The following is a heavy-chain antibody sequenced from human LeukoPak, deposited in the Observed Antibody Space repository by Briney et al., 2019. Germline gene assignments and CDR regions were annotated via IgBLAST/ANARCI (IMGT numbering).Heavy chain of an antibody. D-gene: IGHD6-13*01. Sequence: PSETLSLTCTVSGGSISSYSWSWIRQPPGKGLEWIGEINHSGSTNYNPSLKSRVTISVDTSKNQFSLKLSSVTAADTAVYYCAREAAHDAFDIWGQGTMVTVSS. CDR1: GGSISSYS. CDR2: INHSGST. CDR3: AREAAHDAFDI. V-gene: IGHV4-34*01. J-gene: IGHJ3*02.